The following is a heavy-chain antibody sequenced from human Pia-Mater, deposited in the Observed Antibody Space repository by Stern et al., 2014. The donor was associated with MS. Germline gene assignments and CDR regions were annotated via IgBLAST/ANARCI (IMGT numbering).Heavy chain of an antibody. J-gene: IGHJ5*02. V-gene: IGHV1-69*01. CDR3: ALSSETSDRWYSLGYDL. D-gene: IGHD6-13*01. CDR1: GGTFSKFP. Sequence: QVQLVQSGAEVTKPGSSVTVSCKASGGTFSKFPSSWVRQAPGQGLEWMGGIFPVFGTPTYAQEFRGRVTITADDSPSTVYLELSSLRSDDTAVYYCALSSETSDRWYSLGYDLWGQGTLVTVSS. CDR2: IFPVFGTP.